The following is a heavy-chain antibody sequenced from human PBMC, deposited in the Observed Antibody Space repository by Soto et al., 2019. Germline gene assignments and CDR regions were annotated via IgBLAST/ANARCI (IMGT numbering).Heavy chain of an antibody. CDR1: GFTFSTYR. CDR2: IGSSTSSI. CDR3: ATTTMTTDYYCLDV. D-gene: IGHD4-17*01. V-gene: IGHV3-21*01. Sequence: GGSLRLSCAASGFTFSTYRMNWVRQAPGKGLEWVSYIGSSTSSIDYADSVKGRFTISTDNAKNSLYLQMNSLRAEDTAVYYCATTTMTTDYYCLDVWGQGTTVTVSS. J-gene: IGHJ6*02.